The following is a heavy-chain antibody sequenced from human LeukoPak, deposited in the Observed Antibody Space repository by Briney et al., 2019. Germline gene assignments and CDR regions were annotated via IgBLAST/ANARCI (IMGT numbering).Heavy chain of an antibody. CDR1: GYSISSGYY. CDR2: IYHSGST. J-gene: IGHJ4*02. CDR3: AREGYYDSSGYSPPDY. V-gene: IGHV4-38-2*02. D-gene: IGHD3-22*01. Sequence: SSETLSLTCTVSGYSISSGYYWGWIRPPPGKGLEWIGSIYHSGSTYYNPSLKSRVTISVDTSKNQFSLKLSSVTAADTAVYYCAREGYYDSSGYSPPDYWGQGTLVTVSS.